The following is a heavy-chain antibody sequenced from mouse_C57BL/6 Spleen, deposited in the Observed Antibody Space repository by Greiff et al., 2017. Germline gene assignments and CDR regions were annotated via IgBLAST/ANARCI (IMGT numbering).Heavy chain of an antibody. Sequence: QVHVKQPGAELVKPGASVKMSCKASGYTFTSYWITWVKQRPGQGLEWIGDIYPGSGSTNYNEKFKSKATLTVDTSSSTAYMQLSSLTSEDSAVYYCARPPYYSNYLDYWGQGTTLTVSS. CDR3: ARPPYYSNYLDY. D-gene: IGHD2-5*01. V-gene: IGHV1-55*01. CDR2: IYPGSGST. J-gene: IGHJ2*01. CDR1: GYTFTSYW.